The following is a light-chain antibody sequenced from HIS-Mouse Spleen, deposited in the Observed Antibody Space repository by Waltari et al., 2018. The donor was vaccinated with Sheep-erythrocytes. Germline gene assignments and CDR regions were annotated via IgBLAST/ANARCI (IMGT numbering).Light chain of an antibody. CDR1: QSVSSY. V-gene: IGKV3-11*01. J-gene: IGKJ2*01. Sequence: EIVLTQSPATLSLSPGERATLSCRASQSVSSYLAWYQQKPGKAPRLLIYAASNRATGIPARFSGSGSGTDFTLTISSLEPEDFAVYYCQQRSNWYTFGQGTKLEIK. CDR3: QQRSNWYT. CDR2: AAS.